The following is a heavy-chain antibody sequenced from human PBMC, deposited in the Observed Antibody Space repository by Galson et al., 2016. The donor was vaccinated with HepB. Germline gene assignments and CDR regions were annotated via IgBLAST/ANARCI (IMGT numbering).Heavy chain of an antibody. D-gene: IGHD3-3*01. Sequence: SVKVSCKASGGTFSSYTISWVRQAPGQGLEWMGRIIPILGIANYAQKFRGRVTITADKSTSTAYMELSSLRAEDTAVYYCVRARVNDFWSGYSETATHYFDYWGQGTLVTVSS. CDR3: VRARVNDFWSGYSETATHYFDY. V-gene: IGHV1-69*02. CDR1: GGTFSSYT. J-gene: IGHJ4*02. CDR2: IIPILGIA.